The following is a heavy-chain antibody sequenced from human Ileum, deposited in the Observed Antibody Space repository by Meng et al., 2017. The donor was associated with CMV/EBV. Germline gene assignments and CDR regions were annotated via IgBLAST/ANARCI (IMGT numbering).Heavy chain of an antibody. V-gene: IGHV3-74*01. Sequence: GGSLRLSCAASGFTSRDYWMHWVRQSPGKGLVWVSRINNDGTTADYADSVKGRFTISRDNTKNTLYLQMNSLRAEDTAVYYCAREAFCSGGSCYSTNLLYYFAYWGQGTLVTVSS. CDR2: INNDGTTA. CDR3: AREAFCSGGSCYSTNLLYYFAY. J-gene: IGHJ4*02. CDR1: GFTSRDYW. D-gene: IGHD2-15*01.